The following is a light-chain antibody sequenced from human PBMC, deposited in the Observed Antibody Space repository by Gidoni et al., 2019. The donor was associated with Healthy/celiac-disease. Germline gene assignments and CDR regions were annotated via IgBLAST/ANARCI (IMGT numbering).Light chain of an antibody. J-gene: IGKJ1*01. CDR1: QSISSW. Sequence: DIQMTQSPSTLPASLGDRVTITCRASQSISSWLAWYQQKPGKAPKLLIYVASSLESAVPSRFSGSGSGTEFTLTISSLQPDDFATYYCQQYNSYSPTFGQGTKVEIK. V-gene: IGKV1-5*01. CDR3: QQYNSYSPT. CDR2: VAS.